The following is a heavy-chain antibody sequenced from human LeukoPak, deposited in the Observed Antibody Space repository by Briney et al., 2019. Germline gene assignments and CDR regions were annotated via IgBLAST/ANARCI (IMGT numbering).Heavy chain of an antibody. J-gene: IGHJ4*02. CDR1: GYTFTSYG. Sequence: GASVKVSCKASGYTFTSYGISWVRQAPGQGPEWMGWISAYNGNTNYAQKFQGRVTMTRNTSISTAYMELSSLRSEDTAVYYCARVGYYDFWSGYYTGFDYWGQGTLVTVSS. CDR2: ISAYNGNT. CDR3: ARVGYYDFWSGYYTGFDY. V-gene: IGHV1-18*01. D-gene: IGHD3-3*01.